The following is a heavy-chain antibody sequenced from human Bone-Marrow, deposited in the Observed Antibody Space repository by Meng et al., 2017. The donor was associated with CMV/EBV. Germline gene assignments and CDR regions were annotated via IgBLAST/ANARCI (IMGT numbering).Heavy chain of an antibody. CDR1: GFTFSSYA. CDR2: ISYDGSNK. Sequence: GESLKISCAASGFTFSSYAMHWVRQAPGKGLEWVAVISYDGSNKYYADSVKGRFTISRDNSKNTLYLQMNSLGAEDTAVYYCARQGSGAEMATIPLEYWGQGTLVTVSS. J-gene: IGHJ4*02. V-gene: IGHV3-30-3*01. D-gene: IGHD5-24*01. CDR3: ARQGSGAEMATIPLEY.